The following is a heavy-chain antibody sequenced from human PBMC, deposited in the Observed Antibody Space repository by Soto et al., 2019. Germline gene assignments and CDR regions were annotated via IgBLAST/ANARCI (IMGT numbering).Heavy chain of an antibody. V-gene: IGHV4-59*01. CDR1: GGSISSYY. CDR3: ARDGDWGAFDI. Sequence: SETLSLTCTVSGGSISSYYWSWIRQPPGKGLEWIGYIYYSGSTNYNPSLKSRVTISVDTSKNQFSLKLSSVTAADTAVYYCARDGDWGAFDIWGQGTMVTVSS. J-gene: IGHJ3*02. CDR2: IYYSGST. D-gene: IGHD2-21*01.